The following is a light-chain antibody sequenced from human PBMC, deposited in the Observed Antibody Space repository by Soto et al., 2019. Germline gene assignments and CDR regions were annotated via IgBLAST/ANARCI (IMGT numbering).Light chain of an antibody. J-gene: IGKJ3*01. Sequence: DIQMTQSPSSLSASVGDRVTITCRASQSISSYLNWYQQKPGKAPKLLIYAASSLQSGVPSRFSGSGSGTGFTLTISSLQPEDFATYYCQQSYSTPFTFGPGNKVDIK. CDR3: QQSYSTPFT. CDR1: QSISSY. V-gene: IGKV1-39*01. CDR2: AAS.